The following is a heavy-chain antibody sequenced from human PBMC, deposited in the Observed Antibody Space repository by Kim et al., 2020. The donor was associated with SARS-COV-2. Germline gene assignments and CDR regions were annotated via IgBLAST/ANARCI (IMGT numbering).Heavy chain of an antibody. J-gene: IGHJ5*02. CDR2: IIPIFGTA. Sequence: SVKVSCKASGCTFSSYAISWVRQAPGQGLEWMGGIIPIFGTANYAQKFQGRVTITADESTSTAYMELSSLRSEDTAMYYCAKEQGGNYYGSGSYYNAWGQGTLVTVSS. V-gene: IGHV1-69*13. D-gene: IGHD3-10*01. CDR1: GCTFSSYA. CDR3: AKEQGGNYYGSGSYYNA.